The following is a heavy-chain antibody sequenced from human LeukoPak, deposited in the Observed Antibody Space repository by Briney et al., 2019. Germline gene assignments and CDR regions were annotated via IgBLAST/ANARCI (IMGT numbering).Heavy chain of an antibody. CDR2: ISGSGGST. D-gene: IGHD4-23*01. J-gene: IGHJ4*02. CDR1: AFTFSSYA. CDR3: AKGMTTVVTPSDY. Sequence: GGTLRLSCAASAFTFSSYAMSWVRQAPGKGLEWVSTISGSGGSTYYADSVKGRFTISRDNSKNTLYLQMNSLRAEDTAVYYCAKGMTTVVTPSDYWGQGTLVTVSS. V-gene: IGHV3-23*01.